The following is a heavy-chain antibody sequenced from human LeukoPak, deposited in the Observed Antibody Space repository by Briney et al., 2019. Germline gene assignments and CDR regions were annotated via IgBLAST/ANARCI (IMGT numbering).Heavy chain of an antibody. D-gene: IGHD2-8*02. V-gene: IGHV3-21*04. CDR3: VRGTDCSATTCYPLSAFDY. Sequence: GESLRLSCVASGFIFSDFGMNWVRQVPGKGLEWVAFISSRGTSTFYADSAKGRFTISRDTAKKSLDLQMTSLRADDTAAYYCVRGTDCSATTCYPLSAFDYWGQGTLVTVSS. J-gene: IGHJ4*02. CDR1: GFIFSDFG. CDR2: ISSRGTST.